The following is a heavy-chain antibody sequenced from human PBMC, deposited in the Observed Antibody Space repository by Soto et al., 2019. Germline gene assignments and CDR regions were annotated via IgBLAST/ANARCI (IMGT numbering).Heavy chain of an antibody. CDR1: GGSISSSSYY. CDR3: ARLIVVVPAAIR. CDR2: IYYSGST. V-gene: IGHV4-39*01. D-gene: IGHD2-2*01. Sequence: SETLSLTCTVSGGSISSSSYYWGWIRQPPGRGLEWVGSIYYSGSTYYNPSLKSRVTISVDTSKNQSSLKLSSVTAADTAVYYCARLIVVVPAAIRWGQGTMVTVSS. J-gene: IGHJ3*01.